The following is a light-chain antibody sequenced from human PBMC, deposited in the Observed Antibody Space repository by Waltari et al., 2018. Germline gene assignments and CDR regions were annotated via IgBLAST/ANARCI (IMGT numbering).Light chain of an antibody. CDR3: QQYTNWAPT. CDR2: GAS. V-gene: IGKV3-15*01. J-gene: IGKJ1*01. Sequence: EIVMTQSPATLSVSPGEGATLSCRASQSVSSVFAWYQQKPGQAPRLLIYGASTRATGIPARFSGSGSGTEFTLTISSLQSEDFAVYYCQQYTNWAPTFGQGTKVEIK. CDR1: QSVSSV.